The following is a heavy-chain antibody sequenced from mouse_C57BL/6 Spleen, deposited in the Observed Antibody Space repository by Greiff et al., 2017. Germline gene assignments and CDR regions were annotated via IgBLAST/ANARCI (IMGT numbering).Heavy chain of an antibody. V-gene: IGHV1-55*01. J-gene: IGHJ2*01. CDR3: ARILRYFDY. D-gene: IGHD1-1*01. CDR1: GYTFTSYW. Sequence: QVQLQQPGAELVKPGASVKMSCKASGYTFTSYWITWVKQRPGQGLEWSGDIYPGSGSTNYNEKFKSKATLTVDTSSRTAYMQISSLTSEDSAVYYYARILRYFDYWGKGTTLTVSS. CDR2: IYPGSGST.